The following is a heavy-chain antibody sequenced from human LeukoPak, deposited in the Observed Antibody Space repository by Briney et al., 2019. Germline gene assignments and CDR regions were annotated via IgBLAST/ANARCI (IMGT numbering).Heavy chain of an antibody. V-gene: IGHV4-59*01. D-gene: IGHD3-22*01. J-gene: IGHJ4*02. CDR1: GVSISSYY. CDR3: ARDGDYYDSSGYYDY. Sequence: PSETLSLTCTVSGVSISSYYRSWIRQPPGKGLEWIGYIYYSGSTNYNPSLKSRVTISVDTSKNQFSLKLSSVTAADTAVYYCARDGDYYDSSGYYDYWGQGTLVTVSS. CDR2: IYYSGST.